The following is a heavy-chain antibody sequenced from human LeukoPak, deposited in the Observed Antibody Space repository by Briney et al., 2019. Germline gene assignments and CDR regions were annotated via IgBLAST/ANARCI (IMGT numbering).Heavy chain of an antibody. J-gene: IGHJ4*02. CDR1: GFTFSNAW. V-gene: IGHV3-15*01. CDR2: IKTKTDGGTT. CDR3: TTGESLYYYDHTDFDY. Sequence: GGSLRLSCAASGFTFSNAWMSWVRQAPGQGLEWVGRIKTKTDGGTTDYDAPVKGRFTISRDDSKNTLYLQMNSLKTEDTAVYYCTTGESLYYYDHTDFDYWGQGTLVTVSS. D-gene: IGHD3-22*01.